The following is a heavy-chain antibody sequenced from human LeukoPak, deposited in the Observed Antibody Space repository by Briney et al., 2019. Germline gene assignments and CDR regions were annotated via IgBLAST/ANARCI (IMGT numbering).Heavy chain of an antibody. J-gene: IGHJ4*02. CDR1: GGSFSGYY. CDR3: AREPAGTGSYSGWGTFDY. V-gene: IGHV4-34*01. D-gene: IGHD6-19*01. Sequence: PSETLSLTCAVYGGSFSGYYWSWIRQPPGKGLEWIGEINHSGSTNYNPSLKSRVTISVDTSKNQFSLKLSSVTAADTAVYYCAREPAGTGSYSGWGTFDYWGQGTLVTVSS. CDR2: INHSGST.